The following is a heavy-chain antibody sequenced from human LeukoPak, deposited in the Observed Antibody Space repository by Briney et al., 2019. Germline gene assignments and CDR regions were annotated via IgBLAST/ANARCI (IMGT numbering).Heavy chain of an antibody. CDR3: AREKLDAFDI. V-gene: IGHV1-8*01. J-gene: IGHJ3*02. CDR1: GYTFTSYD. Sequence: ASVKVSCKASGYTFTSYDINWVRQATGQGVEWMGWMNPNSGDTGYAQQFQGRVTMTRNPPISTAYLELSRRRPQEPAVYTCAREKLDAFDIWGQGTTVTVSS. CDR2: MNPNSGDT.